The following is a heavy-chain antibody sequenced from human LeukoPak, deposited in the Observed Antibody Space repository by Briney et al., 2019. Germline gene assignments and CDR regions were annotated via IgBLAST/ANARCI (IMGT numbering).Heavy chain of an antibody. Sequence: ASVNVSCKTSGYIFNSYSIHWVCQAPGQRPEWMGWINAGNGNTRYSQKFQGRLTITRDTSASTAYMELSSLRSEDTAVYYCVRDLGDSGYDLAYWGQGSLVTVTS. CDR3: VRDLGDSGYDLAY. J-gene: IGHJ4*02. D-gene: IGHD5-12*01. CDR1: GYIFNSYS. CDR2: INAGNGNT. V-gene: IGHV1-3*01.